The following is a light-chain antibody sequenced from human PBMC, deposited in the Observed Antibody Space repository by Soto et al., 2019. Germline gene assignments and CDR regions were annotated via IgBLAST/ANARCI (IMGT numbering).Light chain of an antibody. CDR1: QGISNY. J-gene: IGKJ4*01. Sequence: DIQMTQSPSSLSASVGDRVTITCRASQGISNYLAWYQQKPGEVPKLLISAASTLQSGVPSRFSGSGSGTDFTLTINNLQPEDVAAYYCQKYNSVPLTFGGGTKVEIK. V-gene: IGKV1-27*01. CDR3: QKYNSVPLT. CDR2: AAS.